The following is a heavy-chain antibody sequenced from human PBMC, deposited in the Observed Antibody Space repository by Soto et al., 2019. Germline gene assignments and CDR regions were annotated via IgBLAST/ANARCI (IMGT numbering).Heavy chain of an antibody. CDR2: INPSGGST. V-gene: IGHV1-46*01. CDR3: ARGVTIFGVVINRWFDP. Sequence: QVQLVQSGAEVKKPGASVKVSCKASGYTFTSYYMHWVRQAPGQGLERMGIINPSGGSTSYAQKFQGRVTMTRDTSTSTVYMELSSLRSEDTAVYYCARGVTIFGVVINRWFDPWGQGTLVTVSS. CDR1: GYTFTSYY. J-gene: IGHJ5*02. D-gene: IGHD3-3*01.